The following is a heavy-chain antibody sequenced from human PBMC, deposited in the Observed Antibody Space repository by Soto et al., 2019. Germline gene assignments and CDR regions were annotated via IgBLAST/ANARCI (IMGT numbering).Heavy chain of an antibody. CDR1: GGSISSGDYY. V-gene: IGHV4-30-4*01. CDR2: IYYSGST. Sequence: PSETLSLTCTVSGGSISSGDYYWSWIRQPPGKCLEWIGYIYYSGSTYYNPSLKSRVTISVDTSKNQFSLKLSSVTAADTAVYYCARAVSTPYYYYGMDVWGQGTTVTVYS. CDR3: ARAVSTPYYYYGMDV. J-gene: IGHJ6*02.